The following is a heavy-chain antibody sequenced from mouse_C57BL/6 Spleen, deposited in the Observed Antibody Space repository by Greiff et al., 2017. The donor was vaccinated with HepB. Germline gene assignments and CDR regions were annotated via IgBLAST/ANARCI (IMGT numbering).Heavy chain of an antibody. D-gene: IGHD2-5*01. CDR1: GYTFTSYW. V-gene: IGHV1-52*01. J-gene: IGHJ2*01. CDR3: ARGEAYSNYVFFDY. Sequence: QVQLQQPGAELVRPGSSVKLSCKASGYTFTSYWMHWVKQRPIQGLEWIGNIDPSDSETHYNQKFKDKATLTVDKSSSTAYMQRSGLRSEDSAVYYCARGEAYSNYVFFDYWGQGTTLTVSS. CDR2: IDPSDSET.